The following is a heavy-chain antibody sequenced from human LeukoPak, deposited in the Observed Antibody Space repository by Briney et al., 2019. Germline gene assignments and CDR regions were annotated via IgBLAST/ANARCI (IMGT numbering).Heavy chain of an antibody. V-gene: IGHV3-53*04. J-gene: IGHJ6*02. Sequence: GGSLRLSCAASGFTVSSNYMSWVRQAPGKGLEWVSVIYSGGSTYYADSVKGRFAISRHNSKNTLYLQMNSLRAEDTAVYYCARGYCSSTSCYNYGMDVWGQGTTVTVSS. D-gene: IGHD2-2*02. CDR1: GFTVSSNY. CDR2: IYSGGST. CDR3: ARGYCSSTSCYNYGMDV.